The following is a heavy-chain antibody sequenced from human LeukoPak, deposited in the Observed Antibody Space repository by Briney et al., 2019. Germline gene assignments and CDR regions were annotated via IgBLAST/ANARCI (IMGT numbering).Heavy chain of an antibody. D-gene: IGHD4-23*01. V-gene: IGHV1-46*01. Sequence: GASVKVSCKASGYTFTSYYMQWVRQVPGQGLEWMGIINPSGGSTSYAQKFQGRVTMTRDTSTSTVYMDLSSLRSEDTAVYYCAREGRKDGGENDSSLDYWGQGTLVTVSS. J-gene: IGHJ4*02. CDR3: AREGRKDGGENDSSLDY. CDR1: GYTFTSYY. CDR2: INPSGGST.